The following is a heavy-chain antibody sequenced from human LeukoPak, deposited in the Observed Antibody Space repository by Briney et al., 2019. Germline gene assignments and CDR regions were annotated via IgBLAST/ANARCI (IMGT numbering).Heavy chain of an antibody. CDR3: AREVFRELERRPIGSWFDP. Sequence: GASVKVSCKASGYTFTSYYMHWVRQAPGQGLEWMGIINPSGGSTSYAQKFQGRVTMTRDTSTSTVYMELSSLRSEDTAVYYCAREVFRELERRPIGSWFDPWGQGTLVTVSS. D-gene: IGHD1-1*01. J-gene: IGHJ5*02. CDR2: INPSGGST. V-gene: IGHV1-46*03. CDR1: GYTFTSYY.